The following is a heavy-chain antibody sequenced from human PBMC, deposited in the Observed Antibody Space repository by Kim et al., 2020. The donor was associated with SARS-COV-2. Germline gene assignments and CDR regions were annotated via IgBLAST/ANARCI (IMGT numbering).Heavy chain of an antibody. CDR3: ARDLVLGSSSSY. D-gene: IGHD6-13*01. Sequence: YYADSVKVRFTISRDNSKNTLYLQMNSLRAEDTAVYYCARDLVLGSSSSYWGQGTLVTVSS. V-gene: IGHV3-33*01. J-gene: IGHJ4*02.